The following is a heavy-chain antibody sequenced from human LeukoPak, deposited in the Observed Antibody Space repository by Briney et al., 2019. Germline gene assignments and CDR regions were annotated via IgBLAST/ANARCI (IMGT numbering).Heavy chain of an antibody. J-gene: IGHJ4*02. CDR1: GFTFSSYA. V-gene: IGHV3-23*01. Sequence: GGSLRLSCAASGFTFSSYAMSWVRQAPGKGLEWVSGISGSGTSTYYADSVKGRFTISRDNSKNTLYLQMNSLRAEDTAVYYCAKDPRYYGSGSYSDYWGQGTLVTVSS. D-gene: IGHD3-10*01. CDR3: AKDPRYYGSGSYSDY. CDR2: ISGSGTST.